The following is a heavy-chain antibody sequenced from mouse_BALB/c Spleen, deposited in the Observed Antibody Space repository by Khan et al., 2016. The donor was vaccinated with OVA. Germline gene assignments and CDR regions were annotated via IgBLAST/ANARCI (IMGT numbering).Heavy chain of an antibody. V-gene: IGHV1-9*01. Sequence: QVQLKESGAEVMKPGASVKISCKATGYTFSSYWIEWVKQRPGHGLEWIGEILTGSGSTKYNEKFKGKATFTADTASTTDYMKLSSLSSDDSTVYYCARTTYYFDYWGQGTTLTVSS. CDR2: ILTGSGST. CDR3: ARTTYYFDY. CDR1: GYTFSSYW. J-gene: IGHJ2*01.